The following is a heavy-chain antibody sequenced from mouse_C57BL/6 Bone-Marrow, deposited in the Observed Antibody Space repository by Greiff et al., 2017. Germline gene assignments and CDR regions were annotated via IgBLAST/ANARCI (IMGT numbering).Heavy chain of an antibody. CDR2: ISSGGDYI. CDR3: TREGLRPAWFAY. CDR1: GFTFSSYA. Sequence: EVKLVESGEGLVKPGGSLKLSCAASGFTFSSYAMSWVRQTPEKRLEWVAYISSGGDYIYYADTVKGRFTISRDNARNTLYLQMSSLKSEDKAMYYCTREGLRPAWFAYWGQGTLVTVSA. D-gene: IGHD2-4*01. V-gene: IGHV5-9-1*02. J-gene: IGHJ3*01.